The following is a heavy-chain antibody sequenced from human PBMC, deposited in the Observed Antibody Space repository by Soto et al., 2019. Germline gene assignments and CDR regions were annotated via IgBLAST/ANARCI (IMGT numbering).Heavy chain of an antibody. Sequence: VQLVESGGGLVQPGGSLRLSCAASGFTFSNYGMNWVRQAPGKGLAWVSYISSNSATRQYADSVKGRFTISRDKAKNSLYLQMNSLRDEDTAVYYCARGGAARPDYWGQGTLVTVSS. V-gene: IGHV3-48*02. CDR2: ISSNSATR. D-gene: IGHD6-6*01. CDR1: GFTFSNYG. CDR3: ARGGAARPDY. J-gene: IGHJ4*02.